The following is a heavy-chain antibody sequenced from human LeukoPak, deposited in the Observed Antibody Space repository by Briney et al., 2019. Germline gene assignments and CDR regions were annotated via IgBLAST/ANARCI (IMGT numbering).Heavy chain of an antibody. CDR1: GGSISSGGYF. J-gene: IGHJ4*02. V-gene: IGHV4-31*03. CDR3: ARERGRQVDY. D-gene: IGHD2-15*01. Sequence: SETLSLTCTVSGGSISSGGYFWSWIRQHPGRGLEWIGYIFYSGSTYYNPSLKSRVTISVDTSINQFSLRLSSVTATDTAVYYCARERGRQVDYWGQGTLVTVSS. CDR2: IFYSGST.